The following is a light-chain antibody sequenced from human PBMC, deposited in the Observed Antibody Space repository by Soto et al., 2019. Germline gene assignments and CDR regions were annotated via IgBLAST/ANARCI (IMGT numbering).Light chain of an antibody. V-gene: IGLV2-8*01. CDR1: SSDVGGYNY. J-gene: IGLJ2*01. CDR3: SSYAGNLVV. Sequence: QSALTQPPSASGSPGQSVTISCTGTSSDVGGYNYVSWYQQHPGKAPKLMIYEVSKRPSRVPDRFSGSKSGNTASLTVSGLQAEDEADYYCSSYAGNLVVFGGGTKLTVL. CDR2: EVS.